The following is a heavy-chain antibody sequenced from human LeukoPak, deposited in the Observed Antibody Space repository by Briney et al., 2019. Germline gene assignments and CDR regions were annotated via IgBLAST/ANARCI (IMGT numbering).Heavy chain of an antibody. CDR2: ISSSSTI. CDR3: ARDHVPAAMESDAFDI. D-gene: IGHD2-2*01. CDR1: GFTFSSYS. Sequence: PGGSLRLSCAASGFTFSSYSMNWVRQAPGKGLEWVSSISSSSTIYYADSVKGRFTISRDNAKNSLYLQMNSLRAEDTAVYYCARDHVPAAMESDAFDIWGQGTMVTVSS. V-gene: IGHV3-48*01. J-gene: IGHJ3*02.